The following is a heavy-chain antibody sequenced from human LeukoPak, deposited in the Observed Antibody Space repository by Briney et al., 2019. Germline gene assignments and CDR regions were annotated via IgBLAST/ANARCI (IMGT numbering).Heavy chain of an antibody. CDR2: IWYDGSNK. D-gene: IGHD3-22*01. Sequence: QPGRSLRLSCAASGFIFSSYGMHWVRQAPGKGLEWVAVIWYDGSNKYYADSVKGRFTISRDNSKTTLYLQMNSLRAEDTAVYYCARDRNFYYDSSGFGYWGQGTLVTVSS. CDR1: GFIFSSYG. CDR3: ARDRNFYYDSSGFGY. V-gene: IGHV3-33*01. J-gene: IGHJ4*02.